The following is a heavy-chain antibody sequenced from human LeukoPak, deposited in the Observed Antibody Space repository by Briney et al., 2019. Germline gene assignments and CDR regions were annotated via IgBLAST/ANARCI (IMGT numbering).Heavy chain of an antibody. CDR2: IYYSGST. J-gene: IGHJ4*02. Sequence: SETLSITCTVSGGSISSYYWSWIRQPPGKGLEWIGYIYYSGSTNYNPSLKSRVTISVDTSKNQFSLKLSSVTAADTAVYYCARDRDSEYFDYWGQGTLVTVSS. CDR3: ARDRDSEYFDY. CDR1: GGSISSYY. V-gene: IGHV4-59*01. D-gene: IGHD2-15*01.